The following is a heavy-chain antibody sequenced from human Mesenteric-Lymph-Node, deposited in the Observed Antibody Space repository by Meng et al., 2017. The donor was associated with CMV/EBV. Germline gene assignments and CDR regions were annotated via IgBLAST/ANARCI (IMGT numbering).Heavy chain of an antibody. CDR3: ARLREDDYYYDSSGGLGHFDY. CDR1: SRSG. J-gene: IGHJ4*02. CDR2: IDHSGST. V-gene: IGHV4-4*02. D-gene: IGHD3-22*01. Sequence: SRSGGRGVRQTPGKGLEWIGEIDHSGSTNYNPPLKSRVTISVDKSKNQFSLKLSSVTAADTAVYYCARLREDDYYYDSSGGLGHFDYWGQGTLVTVSS.